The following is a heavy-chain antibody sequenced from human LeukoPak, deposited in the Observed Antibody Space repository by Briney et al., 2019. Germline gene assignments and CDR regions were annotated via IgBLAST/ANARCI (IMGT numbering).Heavy chain of an antibody. CDR3: AREKPPVGHYYDSSGYGY. CDR1: GYTFTSYY. J-gene: IGHJ4*02. Sequence: ASVKVSCKASGYTFTSYYMHWVRQAPGQGLEWMGIINPSGGSTSYAQKFQGRVTMTRDMSTSTVYMELSSLRYEDTAVYYCAREKPPVGHYYDSSGYGYWGQGTLVTVSS. CDR2: INPSGGST. D-gene: IGHD3-22*01. V-gene: IGHV1-46*01.